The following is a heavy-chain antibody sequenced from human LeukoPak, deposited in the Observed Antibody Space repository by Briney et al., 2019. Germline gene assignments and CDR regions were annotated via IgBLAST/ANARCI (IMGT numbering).Heavy chain of an antibody. CDR3: ARGLGATERYFQH. D-gene: IGHD1-26*01. J-gene: IGHJ1*01. CDR2: INHSGST. Sequence: PSETLSLTCAVYGGSFSGYYWSWIRQPPGKGLDWIGEINHSGSTNYNPSLKSRVTISVDTSKNQFSLKLSSVTAADTDVYYCARGLGATERYFQHWGQGTLVTVSS. CDR1: GGSFSGYY. V-gene: IGHV4-34*01.